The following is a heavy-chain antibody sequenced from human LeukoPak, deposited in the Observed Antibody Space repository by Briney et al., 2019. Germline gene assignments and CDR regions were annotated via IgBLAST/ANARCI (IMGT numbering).Heavy chain of an antibody. D-gene: IGHD2-8*01. J-gene: IGHJ2*01. CDR2: IWSDGSGE. Sequence: GGSLRLSCAAPGFTLRNYGMLWVRQAPGKGLECVALIWSDGSGENYADSVRGRFTISRDTSKNTLYLQMNSLRAEDTAVYFCARDCDASAVYWYFDLWGRGTLVTVSS. CDR3: ARDCDASAVYWYFDL. V-gene: IGHV3-33*01. CDR1: GFTLRNYG.